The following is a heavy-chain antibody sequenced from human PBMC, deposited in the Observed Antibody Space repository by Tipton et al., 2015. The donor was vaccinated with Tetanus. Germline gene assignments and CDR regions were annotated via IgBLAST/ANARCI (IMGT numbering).Heavy chain of an antibody. D-gene: IGHD3-10*01. V-gene: IGHV4-34*01. CDR2: INYDGST. CDR3: ARGDYYGSGTYDV. Sequence: TLSLTCTVSGDSMTRYYWSWIRQPPGKGLEWIGEINYDGSTNYSPSLKSRVTLSLDTTKKQVSLKPSSVTAADTAVYYCARGDYYGSGTYDVWGQGTTVTVPS. J-gene: IGHJ6*02. CDR1: GDSMTRYY.